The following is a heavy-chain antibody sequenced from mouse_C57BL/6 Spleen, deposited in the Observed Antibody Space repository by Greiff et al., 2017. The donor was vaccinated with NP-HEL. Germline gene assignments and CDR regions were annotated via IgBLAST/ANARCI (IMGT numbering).Heavy chain of an antibody. D-gene: IGHD4-1*01. V-gene: IGHV1-82*01. Sequence: VQLQQSGPELVKPGASVKISCKASGYAFSSSWMNWVKQRPGKGLEWIGRIYPGDGDTNYNGKFKGKATLTADKSSSTAYMQLSSLTSEDSAVYFCARLCGIDYWGQGTTLTVSS. CDR3: ARLCGIDY. CDR2: IYPGDGDT. CDR1: GYAFSSSW. J-gene: IGHJ2*01.